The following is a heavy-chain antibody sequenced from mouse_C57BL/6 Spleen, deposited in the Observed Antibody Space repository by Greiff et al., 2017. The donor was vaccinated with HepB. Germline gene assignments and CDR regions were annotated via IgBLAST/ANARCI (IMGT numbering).Heavy chain of an antibody. J-gene: IGHJ3*01. V-gene: IGHV1-50*01. CDR2: IDPSDSYT. Sequence: QVQLQQPGAELVKPGASVKLSCKASGYTFTSYWMQGVKKRPGQGLEWIGEIDPSDSYTNYNQKFRGKATLTVDTSSSTAYMQLSSLTSEDSAVYYCARKALYDGYYEFAYWGQGTLVTVSA. CDR1: GYTFTSYW. CDR3: ARKALYDGYYEFAY. D-gene: IGHD2-3*01.